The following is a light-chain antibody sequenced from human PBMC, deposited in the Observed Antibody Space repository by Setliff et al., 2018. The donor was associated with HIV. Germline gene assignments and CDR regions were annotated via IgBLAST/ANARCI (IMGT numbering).Light chain of an antibody. V-gene: IGLV3-1*01. CDR1: KLGDKY. J-gene: IGLJ1*01. Sequence: YELTQPPSVSVSPGQTASITCSGHKLGDKYACWYQQKPGQSPVLVIYQDNKRPSGIPERFSGSNSGNTATLTISGTQAMDEADYYCQAWDSSTAWNVFGTGTKVTVL. CDR3: QAWDSSTAWNV. CDR2: QDN.